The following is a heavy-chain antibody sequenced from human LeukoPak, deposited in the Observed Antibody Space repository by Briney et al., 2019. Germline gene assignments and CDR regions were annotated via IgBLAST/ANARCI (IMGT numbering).Heavy chain of an antibody. CDR1: GYTFTSCD. J-gene: IGHJ4*02. Sequence: ASVKVPYKASGYTFTSCDINWVRQAPGQGLEWMGWMNPNSGNTGYGQSFQGRMTMTRDISIGTAYMELSNLTSEDTAIYYCTRGSSGRRDNWGQGTLVTVSA. D-gene: IGHD6-19*01. CDR3: TRGSSGRRDN. V-gene: IGHV1-8*01. CDR2: MNPNSGNT.